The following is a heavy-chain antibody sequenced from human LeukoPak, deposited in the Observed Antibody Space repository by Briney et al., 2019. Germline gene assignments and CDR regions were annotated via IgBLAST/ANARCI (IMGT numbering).Heavy chain of an antibody. D-gene: IGHD4-17*01. CDR2: IWSDGSNK. CDR3: TWGVTTGDY. J-gene: IGHJ4*02. CDR1: GFTFSSYG. Sequence: PGRSLRLSCVASGFTFSSYGMHWVRQAPGKGLEWVAVIWSDGSNKYYADSVKGRFTISRDNSKNMLYLQMNSLRADDTAVYYCTWGVTTGDYWGQGTLVTVSS. V-gene: IGHV3-33*01.